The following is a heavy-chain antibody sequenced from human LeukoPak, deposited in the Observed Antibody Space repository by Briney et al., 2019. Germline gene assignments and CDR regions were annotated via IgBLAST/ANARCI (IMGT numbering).Heavy chain of an antibody. V-gene: IGHV3-53*01. D-gene: IGHD1-14*01. J-gene: IGHJ4*02. CDR3: ARGVEPLAANTWAY. CDR1: GFPVITND. CDR2: LYSDGNT. Sequence: GGSLRLSCAASGFPVITNDMTWVRQAPGKGLEWVSVLYSDGNTKYADSVQGRFTISRDNSKNTLYLEMNSLSPDDTAVYYCARGVEPLAANTWAYWGQGTLVTVSS.